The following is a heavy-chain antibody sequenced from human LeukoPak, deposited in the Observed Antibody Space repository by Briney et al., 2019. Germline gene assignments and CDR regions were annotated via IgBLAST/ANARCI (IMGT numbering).Heavy chain of an antibody. V-gene: IGHV3-48*03. CDR3: ARGEQQQLAFDY. D-gene: IGHD6-13*01. CDR2: ISSSGSTI. Sequence: GGSLRLSCAASGFTFSSFGMHWVRQAPGKGLEWVSYISSSGSTIYYADSVKGRFTISRDNAKNSLYLQMNSLRAEDTAVYYCARGEQQQLAFDYWGQGTLVTVSS. J-gene: IGHJ4*02. CDR1: GFTFSSFG.